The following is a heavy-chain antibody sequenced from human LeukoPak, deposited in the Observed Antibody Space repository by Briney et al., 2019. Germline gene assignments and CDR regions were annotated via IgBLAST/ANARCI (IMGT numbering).Heavy chain of an antibody. J-gene: IGHJ4*02. V-gene: IGHV3-48*04. CDR1: GFTFSSYS. CDR2: ISSSSSTI. D-gene: IGHD2-2*01. Sequence: GGSLRLSCAASGFTFSSYSMNWVRQAPGKGLEWVSYISSSSSTIYYADSVKGRFTISRGNAKNSLYLQMNSLRAEDTAVYYCARECSSTSCRFDYWGQGTLVTVSS. CDR3: ARECSSTSCRFDY.